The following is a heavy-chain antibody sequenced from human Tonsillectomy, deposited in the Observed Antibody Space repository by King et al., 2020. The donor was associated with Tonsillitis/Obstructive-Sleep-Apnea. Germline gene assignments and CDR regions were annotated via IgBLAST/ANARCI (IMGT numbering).Heavy chain of an antibody. Sequence: VQLVESGGGLVQPGGSLRLSCAASGFTFSSYSMNWVRQAPGKGREWVSYISSSSSTIYYADSVKGRFTISRDNAKNSLYLQMNSLRDEDTAVYYCARAQSTIFGVVIIQATYNWFDPWGQGTLVTVSS. CDR3: ARAQSTIFGVVIIQATYNWFDP. CDR2: ISSSSSTI. J-gene: IGHJ5*02. CDR1: GFTFSSYS. D-gene: IGHD3-3*01. V-gene: IGHV3-48*02.